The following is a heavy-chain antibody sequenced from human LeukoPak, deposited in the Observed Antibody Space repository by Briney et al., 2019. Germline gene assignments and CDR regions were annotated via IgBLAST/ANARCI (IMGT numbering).Heavy chain of an antibody. CDR3: ARSVFPVEFPFDA. CDR2: INPNSGGT. J-gene: IGHJ5*02. V-gene: IGHV1-2*02. Sequence: ASVKVSCKASGYTFTGYYIHWVRQAPGQGLEWMGWINPNSGGTNYAQKFQGRGTMTRDTSISTAYMELRSLRSDDTAVYYCARSVFPVEFPFDAWGQGRLVTVSS. CDR1: GYTFTGYY. D-gene: IGHD2/OR15-2a*01.